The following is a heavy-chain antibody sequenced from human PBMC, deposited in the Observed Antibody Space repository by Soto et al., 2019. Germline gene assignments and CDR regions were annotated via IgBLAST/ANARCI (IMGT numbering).Heavy chain of an antibody. CDR2: IWYDGSNK. Sequence: QVQLVESGGGVVQPGRSLRLSCAASGFTFSSYGMHWVRQAPGKGLEWVAVIWYDGSNKYYADSVKGRFTISRDNSKNTLYLQMNSLRAEDTAVYYCARAGGGFDYWGQGTLVTVSS. V-gene: IGHV3-33*01. D-gene: IGHD1-1*01. J-gene: IGHJ4*02. CDR3: ARAGGGFDY. CDR1: GFTFSSYG.